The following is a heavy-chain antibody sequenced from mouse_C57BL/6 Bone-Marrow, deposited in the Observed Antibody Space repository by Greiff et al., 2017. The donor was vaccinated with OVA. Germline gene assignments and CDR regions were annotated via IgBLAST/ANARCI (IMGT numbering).Heavy chain of an antibody. CDR2: IRSKSNNYAT. CDR1: GFSFNTYA. D-gene: IGHD6-2*01. CDR3: VSVSAWFAY. Sequence: EVKLVESGGGFVQPTGSLKLSCAASGFSFNTYAMNCVRQAPGKGLEWVARIRSKSNNYATYYADSVKDRFTISRDDSESMLYLHMNNLKTEDTAMYYCVSVSAWFAYWGQGTLVTVSA. J-gene: IGHJ3*01. V-gene: IGHV10-1*01.